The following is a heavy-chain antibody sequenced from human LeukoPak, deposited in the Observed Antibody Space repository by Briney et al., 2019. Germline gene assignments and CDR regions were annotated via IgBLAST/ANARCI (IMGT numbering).Heavy chain of an antibody. J-gene: IGHJ6*02. CDR2: ISNDGTNK. CDR3: VIARPGDLGYYYYGMDV. Sequence: GGSLRLSCAASGFSFSYYAMHWVRQAPGKGLEWVAVISNDGTNKYYADSVKGRFTVSRDNAKNSLYLQMNSLRAEDTAVYYCVIARPGDLGYYYYGMDVWGQGTTVTVSS. V-gene: IGHV3-30-3*01. CDR1: GFSFSYYA. D-gene: IGHD2-21*02.